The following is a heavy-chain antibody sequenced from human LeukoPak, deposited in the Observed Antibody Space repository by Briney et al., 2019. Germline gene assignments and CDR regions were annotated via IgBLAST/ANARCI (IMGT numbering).Heavy chain of an antibody. Sequence: GGSLKLSCAASGFTFSGSAMPWVRQASGKGLEWVGRIRSKANSYATAYAASVKGRFTISRDDSKNTAYLQMNSLKTEDTAVYYCTSLRYYYDSSGYREGYWGQGTLVTVSS. CDR1: GFTFSGSA. CDR3: TSLRYYYDSSGYREGY. V-gene: IGHV3-73*01. CDR2: IRSKANSYAT. D-gene: IGHD3-22*01. J-gene: IGHJ4*02.